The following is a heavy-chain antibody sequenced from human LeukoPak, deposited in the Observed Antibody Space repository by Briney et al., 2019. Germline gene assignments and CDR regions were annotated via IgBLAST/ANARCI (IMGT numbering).Heavy chain of an antibody. J-gene: IGHJ3*02. D-gene: IGHD2-2*03. V-gene: IGHV3-7*03. CDR3: AKDGYCSSTSCHDDAFDI. Sequence: GGSLRLSCTASGFTFSSNWMTWVRQAPGKGLEWVANINEDGGGKYYVESVKGRFTISRDNARNSVHLELSNLRAEDTAVYYCAKDGYCSSTSCHDDAFDIWGQGTMVTVSS. CDR2: INEDGGGK. CDR1: GFTFSSNW.